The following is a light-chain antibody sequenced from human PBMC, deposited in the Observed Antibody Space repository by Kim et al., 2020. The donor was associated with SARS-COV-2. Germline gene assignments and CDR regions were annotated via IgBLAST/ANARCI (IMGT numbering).Light chain of an antibody. V-gene: IGKV3-20*01. CDR2: SEF. J-gene: IGKJ3*01. CDR1: QSVSGSY. CDR3: QLYGRSL. Sequence: EIVLTQSPDILSLSPGESASLSCRASQSVSGSYIAWYQQKPGQAPRLLIYSEFTRATGIPDRFRGSGSGTDFTLTISRLEPEDFAVYYCQLYGRSLFGPGTKVDIK.